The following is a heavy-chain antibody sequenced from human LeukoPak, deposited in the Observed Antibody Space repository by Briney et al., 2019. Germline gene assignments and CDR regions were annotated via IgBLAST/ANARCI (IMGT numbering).Heavy chain of an antibody. CDR3: ARGPDAFDI. CDR1: GGSISSGTYY. CDR2: IYHSGST. J-gene: IGHJ3*02. Sequence: SETLSLTCTVSGGSISSGTYYWGWIRQPPGKGLEWIGSIYHSGSTYYNPSLKSRVTISVDTSKNQFSLKLSSVTAADTAVYYCARGPDAFDIWGQGTMVTVSS. V-gene: IGHV4-39*07.